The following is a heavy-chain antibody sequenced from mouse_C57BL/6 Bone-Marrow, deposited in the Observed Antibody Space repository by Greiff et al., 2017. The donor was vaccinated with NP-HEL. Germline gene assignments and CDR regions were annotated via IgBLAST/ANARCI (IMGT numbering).Heavy chain of an antibody. CDR3: ARDTRYYSNRWYFDV. CDR1: GFTFSDYY. Sequence: EVMLVESEGGLVQPGSSMKLSCTASGFTFSDYYMAWVRQVPEKGLEWVANINYDGSSTYYLDSLKSRFIISRDNAKNILYLQMSSLKSEDTATYYCARDTRYYSNRWYFDVWGTGTTVTVSS. V-gene: IGHV5-16*01. D-gene: IGHD2-5*01. CDR2: INYDGSST. J-gene: IGHJ1*03.